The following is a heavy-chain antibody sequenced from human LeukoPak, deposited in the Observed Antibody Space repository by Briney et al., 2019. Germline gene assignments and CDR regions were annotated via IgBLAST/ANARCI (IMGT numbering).Heavy chain of an antibody. CDR3: ARAYCGGDCYSLYNWFDP. Sequence: SVKVSCKASGGTFSSYAISWVRQAPGQGLEWMGGIIPIFGTANYAQKFQGRVTITADESTSTAYMELSSLRSEDTAVYYCARAYCGGDCYSLYNWFDPWGQGTLVTVSS. CDR1: GGTFSSYA. D-gene: IGHD2-21*02. V-gene: IGHV1-69*01. CDR2: IIPIFGTA. J-gene: IGHJ5*02.